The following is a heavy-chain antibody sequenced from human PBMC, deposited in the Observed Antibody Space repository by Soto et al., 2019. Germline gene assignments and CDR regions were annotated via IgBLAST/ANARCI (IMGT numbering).Heavy chain of an antibody. CDR1: GFTFSSSY. J-gene: IGHJ1*01. CDR3: ARQTAATTIFEF. V-gene: IGHV3-7*01. CDR2: IKEDGSEK. Sequence: GGSLRLSCAASGFTFSSSYMSWVRQAPGKGLEWVANIKEDGSEKYNVDSVKGRFTISRENAKNSPYLQMTSLGAEDTALYYCARQTAATTIFEFWGQGTLVTVSS. D-gene: IGHD3-3*01.